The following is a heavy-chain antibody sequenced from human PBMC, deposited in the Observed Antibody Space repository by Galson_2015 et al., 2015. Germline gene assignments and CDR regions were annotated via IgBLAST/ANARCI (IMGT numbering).Heavy chain of an antibody. CDR1: GFTFSTFA. CDR2: ISYDGSNE. Sequence: SLRLSCAASGFTFSTFAVHWVRQAPGKGLEWVAVISYDGSNEYYADSVKGRFTISRDNSKNTLYLQMNSLRAEDTAVYYCARVVYSNYYYYMDVWGKGTTVTVSS. J-gene: IGHJ6*03. V-gene: IGHV3-30*01. D-gene: IGHD4-11*01. CDR3: ARVVYSNYYYYMDV.